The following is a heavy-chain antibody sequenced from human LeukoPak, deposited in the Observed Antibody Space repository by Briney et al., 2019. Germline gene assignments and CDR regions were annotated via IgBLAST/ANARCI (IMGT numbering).Heavy chain of an antibody. CDR2: ISGSGGST. V-gene: IGHV3-23*01. CDR1: GFTFSSYA. Sequence: PGGSLRLSCAASGFTFSSYAMSWVRQAPGKGLGWVSAISGSGGSTYYADSVKDRFTISRDNSKNTLYLQMNSLRAEDTAVYYCAKDRGLLKQQLVLDYWGQGTLVTVSS. J-gene: IGHJ4*02. CDR3: AKDRGLLKQQLVLDY. D-gene: IGHD6-13*01.